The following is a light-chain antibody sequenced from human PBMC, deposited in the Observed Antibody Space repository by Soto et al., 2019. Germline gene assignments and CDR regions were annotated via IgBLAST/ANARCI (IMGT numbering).Light chain of an antibody. CDR3: ASWDASLGGWV. CDR2: EVS. CDR1: SSDVGGYNY. J-gene: IGLJ3*02. Sequence: QSALTQPPSASGSPGQSVTISCTGTSSDVGGYNYVSWYQQHPGKAPKLMIYEVSKRPSGVPDRFSGSKSGNTASLTVSGLQAEDEADYYCASWDASLGGWVFGGGTKVTVL. V-gene: IGLV2-8*01.